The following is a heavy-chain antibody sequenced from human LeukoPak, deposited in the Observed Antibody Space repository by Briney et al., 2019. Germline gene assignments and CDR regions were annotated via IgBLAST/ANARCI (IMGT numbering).Heavy chain of an antibody. CDR2: IYYSGST. Sequence: PSETLSLTRTVSGGSISSSNYFWGWIRQPPGKGLEWIGSIYYSGSTYSNPSLQSRVTISVDTSKNQFSLKLSSVTAADTAVYYCASQKDGYSFDYWGQGTLVTVSS. CDR3: ASQKDGYSFDY. J-gene: IGHJ4*02. D-gene: IGHD5-24*01. V-gene: IGHV4-39*01. CDR1: GGSISSSNYF.